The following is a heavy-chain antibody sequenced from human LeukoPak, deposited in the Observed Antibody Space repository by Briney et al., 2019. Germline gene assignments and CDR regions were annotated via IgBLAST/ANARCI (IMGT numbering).Heavy chain of an antibody. D-gene: IGHD1-26*01. J-gene: IGHJ4*02. CDR3: ALVGAHKVLSGDY. CDR2: IIPIFGTA. CDR1: GGTFSSYA. Sequence: SVKVSCKVSGGTFSSYAISWVRQAPGQGLDWMGGIIPIFGTANYAQKFQGRVTITADESTSTAYMELSSLRSEDTAVYYCALVGAHKVLSGDYWGQGTLVTVSS. V-gene: IGHV1-69*01.